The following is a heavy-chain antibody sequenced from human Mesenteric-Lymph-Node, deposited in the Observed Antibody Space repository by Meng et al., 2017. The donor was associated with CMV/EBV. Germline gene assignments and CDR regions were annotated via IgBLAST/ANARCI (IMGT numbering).Heavy chain of an antibody. Sequence: GESLKISCAASGFTFSKYSMHWVRQAPGKGLEWLAAVLYDGSIEYYTDSVKGRFAISRDNSKNTLYLQMNSLRAEDTAVYYCARDGVQCSRTNCPEPLNNWFDPWGPGTLVTVSS. CDR3: ARDGVQCSRTNCPEPLNNWFDP. J-gene: IGHJ5*02. D-gene: IGHD2-2*01. CDR1: GFTFSKYS. CDR2: VLYDGSIE. V-gene: IGHV3-30*09.